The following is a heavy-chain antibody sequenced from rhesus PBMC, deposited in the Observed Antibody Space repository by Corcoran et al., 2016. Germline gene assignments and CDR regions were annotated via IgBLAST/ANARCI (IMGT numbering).Heavy chain of an antibody. D-gene: IGHD6-13*01. CDR3: ARVIAAAHGG. CDR2: IYWDEDK. CDR1: GFSLSTSGMG. V-gene: IGHV2S1*01. Sequence: QVTLKESGPALVKPTQTLTLTCTFSGFSLSTSGMGVGWIRQPPGKALEWLASIYWDEDKYYSTSLKSRLTISKDTSKNQVVLTMTNMDPVDTATYYCARVIAAAHGGWGQGVLVTVSS. J-gene: IGHJ4*01.